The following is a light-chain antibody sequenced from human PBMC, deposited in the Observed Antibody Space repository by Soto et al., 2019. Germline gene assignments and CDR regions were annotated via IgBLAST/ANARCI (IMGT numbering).Light chain of an antibody. CDR3: QQYSSSPIT. Sequence: DIQLTQSPSSLSASLRDRVTVTCLASRNIDNFLNWYQQKPGKAPKLLIYAASRSQRGVPSRFSGGGSGTDFSLTISRLDPEDFAVYYCQQYSSSPITFGQRTRLETK. V-gene: IGKV1-39*01. J-gene: IGKJ5*01. CDR2: AAS. CDR1: RNIDNF.